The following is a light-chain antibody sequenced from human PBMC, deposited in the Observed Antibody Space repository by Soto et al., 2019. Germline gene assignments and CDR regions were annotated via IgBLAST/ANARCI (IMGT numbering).Light chain of an antibody. CDR2: GAS. CDR3: HQYGSSPAT. V-gene: IGKV3-20*01. J-gene: IGKJ1*01. Sequence: EIVLTQSPGTLSLSPGERATLSFXASQSVSSSFLAWYQQKPGQAPRLLIYGASSRATGIPDRFSGSGSGTDFTLTISRLEPEDFAVYYCHQYGSSPATFGQGTKVDI. CDR1: QSVSSSF.